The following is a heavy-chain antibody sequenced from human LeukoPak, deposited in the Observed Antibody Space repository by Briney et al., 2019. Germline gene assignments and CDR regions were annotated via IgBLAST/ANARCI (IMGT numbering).Heavy chain of an antibody. CDR2: ISGSGGST. D-gene: IGHD3-10*01. J-gene: IGHJ5*02. CDR3: AKVPPTTDYYGSGSYPLHDNWFDP. CDR1: GFTFSSYA. Sequence: GGSLRLSCAASGFTFSSYAMSWVRQAPGKGLEWVSAISGSGGSTYYADSGKGRFTISRDNSKNTLYLQMNSLRAEDTAVYYCAKVPPTTDYYGSGSYPLHDNWFDPWGQGTLVTVSS. V-gene: IGHV3-23*01.